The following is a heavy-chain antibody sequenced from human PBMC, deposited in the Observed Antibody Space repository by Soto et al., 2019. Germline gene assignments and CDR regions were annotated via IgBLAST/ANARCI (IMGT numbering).Heavy chain of an antibody. J-gene: IGHJ3*02. CDR1: GFTFSSYA. D-gene: IGHD3-3*01. CDR2: ISGSGDGT. CDR3: TNAPRSSEGSWSAFDPAFDI. V-gene: IGHV3-23*01. Sequence: EVQLLESGGGLVQPGGSLRLSCAASGFTFSSYAMSLVRQAPGKGLEWVSTISGSGDGTYYSDSVKGRFTISRDNSKNTLYLQMNSLRAEETAVYYCTNAPRSSEGSWSAFDPAFDIWGQGTMVTVSS.